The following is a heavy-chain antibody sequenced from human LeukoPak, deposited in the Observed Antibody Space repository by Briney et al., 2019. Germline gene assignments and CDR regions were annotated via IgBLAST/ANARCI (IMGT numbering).Heavy chain of an antibody. CDR3: ARDRDSSSWYPNYYYYYGMDV. Sequence: GRSLRLSCAASGFTFSSYAMHWVRQAPGKGLEWVAVISYDGSNKYYADSVKGRFTISRDNSKNTLYLQMNSLRAEDTAVYYCARDRDSSSWYPNYYYYYGMDVWGQGTTVTVSS. J-gene: IGHJ6*02. V-gene: IGHV3-30-3*01. D-gene: IGHD6-13*01. CDR2: ISYDGSNK. CDR1: GFTFSSYA.